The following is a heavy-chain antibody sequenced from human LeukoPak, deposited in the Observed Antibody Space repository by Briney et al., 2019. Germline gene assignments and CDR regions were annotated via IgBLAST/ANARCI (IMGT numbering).Heavy chain of an antibody. CDR3: AKAKWLVGEEFDY. D-gene: IGHD6-19*01. CDR2: ISGSGGST. J-gene: IGHJ4*02. CDR1: GFTFSSYA. V-gene: IGHV3-23*01. Sequence: PGGSLRLSCAASGFTFSSYAMSWVRQAPGKGLEWVSAISGSGGSTYYADSVKGRFTISRDNSKNALYLQMNSLRAEDTAVYYCAKAKWLVGEEFDYWGQGTLVTVSS.